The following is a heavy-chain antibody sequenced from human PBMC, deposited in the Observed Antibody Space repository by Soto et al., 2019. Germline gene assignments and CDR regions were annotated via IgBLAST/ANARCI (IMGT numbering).Heavy chain of an antibody. CDR3: AVGLGLYGHYSIDY. V-gene: IGHV4-34*01. CDR1: GGSFSGYY. Sequence: SETLSLACAVYGGSFSGYYWSWIRQPPGKGLEWIGEINHSGSTNYNPSLKSRVTISVDTFKNQFSLKLSSVTAADTAVYYCAVGLGLYGHYSIDYWGQGTLVTVSS. CDR2: INHSGST. J-gene: IGHJ4*02. D-gene: IGHD4-17*01.